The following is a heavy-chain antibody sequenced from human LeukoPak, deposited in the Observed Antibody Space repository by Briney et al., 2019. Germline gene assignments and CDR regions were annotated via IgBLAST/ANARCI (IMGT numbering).Heavy chain of an antibody. Sequence: GESLKISCKGSGYSFTSYWIGWVRQMPGKGLEWMGIIYPGDSDTRYSPSFQGQVTISADKPISTAYLQWSSLKASDTAMYYCARPYCGGDCYSHYYFDYWGQGTLVAVSS. J-gene: IGHJ4*02. V-gene: IGHV5-51*01. CDR2: IYPGDSDT. D-gene: IGHD2-21*02. CDR3: ARPYCGGDCYSHYYFDY. CDR1: GYSFTSYW.